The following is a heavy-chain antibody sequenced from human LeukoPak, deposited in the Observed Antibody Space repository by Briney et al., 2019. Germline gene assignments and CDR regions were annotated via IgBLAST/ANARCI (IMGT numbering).Heavy chain of an antibody. CDR2: ISYDGSNK. Sequence: GGSLRLSCAASGFTFSSYAMHWVRQAPGKGLEWVAVISYDGSNKYYADSVKGRFTISRDNSKNTLYLQMNSLRAEDTAVYYCARERIAATGTNCFDPWGQGTLVTVSS. J-gene: IGHJ5*02. V-gene: IGHV3-30*04. CDR1: GFTFSSYA. CDR3: ARERIAATGTNCFDP. D-gene: IGHD6-13*01.